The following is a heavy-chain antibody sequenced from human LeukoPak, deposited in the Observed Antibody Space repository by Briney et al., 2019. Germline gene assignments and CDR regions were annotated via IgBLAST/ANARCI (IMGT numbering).Heavy chain of an antibody. CDR3: ARDPTDYDSSGYE. CDR2: ISSGSGYI. V-gene: IGHV3-21*03. Sequence: GGSLRLSCAASGFTFSSYSMNWVRQAPGKGLEWVASISSGSGYIYYADSVKGRFTISRDNAKKSLYLQMNSLRAEDTAVYCCARDPTDYDSSGYEWGQGTLLTVSS. CDR1: GFTFSSYS. D-gene: IGHD3-22*01. J-gene: IGHJ4*02.